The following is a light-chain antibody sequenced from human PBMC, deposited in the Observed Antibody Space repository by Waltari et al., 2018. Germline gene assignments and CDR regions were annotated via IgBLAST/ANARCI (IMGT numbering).Light chain of an antibody. CDR2: DAS. V-gene: IGKV3-11*01. CDR3: QQRSNALT. Sequence: EIVLTQSPATLSLSPGERATLSCRASQSVASYLAWYQQKPGQAPRLLIDDASNRATCIPARFSGSGSGTDFTLTISSLEPEDFGLYYCQQRSNALTFGQGTKLEI. CDR1: QSVASY. J-gene: IGKJ2*01.